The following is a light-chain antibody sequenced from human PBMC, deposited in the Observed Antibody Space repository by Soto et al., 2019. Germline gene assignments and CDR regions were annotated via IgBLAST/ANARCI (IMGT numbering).Light chain of an antibody. J-gene: IGKJ5*01. CDR3: QQYGNLPT. CDR2: DVS. Sequence: IVLTQSPGTLSLSPGERATLSCRASPSVRRTYLAWYQHKPGQAPRILIYDVSTRATDIPDRFSGSGSGTDFTLTISRLEPEDFAVYYCQQYGNLPTFGQGTRLEI. V-gene: IGKV3-20*01. CDR1: PSVRRTY.